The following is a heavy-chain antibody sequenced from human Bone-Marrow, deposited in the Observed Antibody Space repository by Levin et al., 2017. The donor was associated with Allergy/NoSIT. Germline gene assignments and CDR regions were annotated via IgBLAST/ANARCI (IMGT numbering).Heavy chain of an antibody. CDR1: GFTSSGYA. V-gene: IGHV3-23*01. CDR2: ISDTGRST. J-gene: IGHJ4*02. Sequence: PGGSLRLSCAASGFTSSGYAMSWVRQAPGKGLEWVSTISDTGRSTSYADSVRGRFTISRDNPKSMLFLQMTSLRADDTAIYYCVKDRLRYSSSWFDFWGQGTLVTVSS. D-gene: IGHD6-13*01. CDR3: VKDRLRYSSSWFDF.